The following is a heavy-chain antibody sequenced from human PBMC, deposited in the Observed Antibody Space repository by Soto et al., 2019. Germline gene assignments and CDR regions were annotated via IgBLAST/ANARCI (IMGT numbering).Heavy chain of an antibody. V-gene: IGHV3-53*01. J-gene: IGHJ6*02. CDR1: GFTVSSNY. CDR3: ARDPPATRHGMDV. Sequence: PGGSLRLSCGASGFTVSSNYMSWVRQAPGKGLEWVSVIYSGGSTYYADSVRGRFTISRDNSKNTLYLQMKSLRAEDTAVYYCARDPPATRHGMDVWGQGTTVPVS. CDR2: IYSGGST.